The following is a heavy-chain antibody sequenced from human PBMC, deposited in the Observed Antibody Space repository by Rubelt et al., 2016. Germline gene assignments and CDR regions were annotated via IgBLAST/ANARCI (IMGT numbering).Heavy chain of an antibody. Sequence: RLSCAASGFTFSSYSMNWVRQAPGKGLEWVSSISSSSSYIYYADSVKGRFTISRDNAKNSLYLQMNSLRAEDTAVYYCAREKMTSPNPFDYWGQGTLVTVSS. CDR3: AREKMTSPNPFDY. CDR1: GFTFSSYS. J-gene: IGHJ4*02. V-gene: IGHV3-21*01. D-gene: IGHD2-21*02. CDR2: ISSSSSYI.